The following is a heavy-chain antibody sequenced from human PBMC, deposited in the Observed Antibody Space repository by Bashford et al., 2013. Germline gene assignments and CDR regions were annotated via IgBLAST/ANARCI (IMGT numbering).Heavy chain of an antibody. Sequence: VRQAPGKGLEWVAIISSTGGNQYYAAPVKGRFTISRDDSKATLYLQMNSLKTEDTAVYYCTNYPSAAGFHYFDYWGRGTLVTVSS. CDR2: ISSTGGNQ. CDR3: TNYPSAAGFHYFDY. D-gene: IGHD6-13*01. V-gene: IGHV3-30-3*02. J-gene: IGHJ4*02.